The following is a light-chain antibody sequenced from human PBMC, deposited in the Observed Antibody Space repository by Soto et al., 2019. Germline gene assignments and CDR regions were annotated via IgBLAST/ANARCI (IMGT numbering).Light chain of an antibody. J-gene: IGLJ1*01. V-gene: IGLV2-23*01. CDR2: EGS. CDR1: SSDVGSYNL. CDR3: CSYAGSSTYV. Sequence: QSALTQPASVSGSPGQSITISCTGTSSDVGSYNLVSWYQQHPGKAPKLMIYEGSKRPSGVSNRFSGSKSGNTASLTISGLQAEDEADYSCCSYAGSSTYVFGTGTTAPVL.